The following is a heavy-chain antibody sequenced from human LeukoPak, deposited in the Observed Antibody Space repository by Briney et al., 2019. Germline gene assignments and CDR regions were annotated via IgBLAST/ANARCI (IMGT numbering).Heavy chain of an antibody. D-gene: IGHD5-18*01. CDR3: ARTTEGGYTYNYFYYYYMDV. J-gene: IGHJ6*03. V-gene: IGHV4-59*02. CDR2: ISHTDTI. Sequence: KSSDTLSLTCTVSGGSVSSYYWNWVRQTPGKGLEWIGYISHTDTIAYNPSLKSRISISVDTSKNQFSLKLSSVTAADTAVYYCARTTEGGYTYNYFYYYYMDVWGKGTTVTISS. CDR1: GGSVSSYY.